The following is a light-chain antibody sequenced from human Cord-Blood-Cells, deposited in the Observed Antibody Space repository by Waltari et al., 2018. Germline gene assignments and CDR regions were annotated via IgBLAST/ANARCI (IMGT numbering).Light chain of an antibody. Sequence: QSALTQPASVSGSPGQSLTISCTGTTSHVARYNLVSLYHQHPGKAPKLMIYEGSKRPSGVSNRFSGSKSGNTASLTISGLQAEDEADYYCCSYAGSSTVVFGGGTKLTVL. V-gene: IGLV2-23*01. CDR2: EGS. CDR3: CSYAGSSTVV. J-gene: IGLJ2*01. CDR1: TSHVARYNL.